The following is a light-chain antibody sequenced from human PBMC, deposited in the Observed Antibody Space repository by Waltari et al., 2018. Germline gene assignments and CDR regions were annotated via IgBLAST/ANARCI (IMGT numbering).Light chain of an antibody. J-gene: IGKJ2*01. CDR2: KAS. Sequence: DIQTTQSPSTLSASVADRVTITCRASQSIGRWLAWYQQKPGKAPNLLIYKASSLERGVPSRFSGSGSGTEFTLTISSLQPDDFATYYCQQYKTYGTFGQGPKLEIK. CDR3: QQYKTYGT. CDR1: QSIGRW. V-gene: IGKV1-5*03.